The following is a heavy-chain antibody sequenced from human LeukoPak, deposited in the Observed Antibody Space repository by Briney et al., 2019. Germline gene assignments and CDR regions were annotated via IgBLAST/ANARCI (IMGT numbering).Heavy chain of an antibody. CDR2: IRYDGSVK. Sequence: PGESLRLSCAASGFMLSDYGIHWVRQAPGKGLEWVAFIRYDGSVKYYADSVKGRFTIPRDTSKNTLYLQMNSLRAEDTAVYYCAKDSGSQLVSSKYYFDYWGQGTLVTVSS. CDR1: GFMLSDYG. CDR3: AKDSGSQLVSSKYYFDY. D-gene: IGHD1-1*01. J-gene: IGHJ4*02. V-gene: IGHV3-30*02.